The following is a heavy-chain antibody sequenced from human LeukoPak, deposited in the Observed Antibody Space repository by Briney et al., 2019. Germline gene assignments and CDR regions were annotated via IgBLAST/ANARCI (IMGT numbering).Heavy chain of an antibody. J-gene: IGHJ6*02. CDR1: GFTFSS. D-gene: IGHD3-16*01. Sequence: GGSLRLSCAASGFTFSSMNWARQAPGKGLEWVASINHNGNVNYYVDSVKGRFTISRDNAKNSLYLQMSNLRAEDTAVYFCARGGGLDVWGQGATVTVSS. CDR2: INHNGNVN. CDR3: ARGGGLDV. V-gene: IGHV3-7*03.